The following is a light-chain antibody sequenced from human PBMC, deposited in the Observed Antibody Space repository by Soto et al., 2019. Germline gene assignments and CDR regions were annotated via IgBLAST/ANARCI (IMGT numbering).Light chain of an antibody. V-gene: IGLV2-14*01. CDR3: SSHTSSSTRV. Sequence: QSVLTQPASVSGSPGQSITISCTGTSSDVGGYNYVSWYQQHPGKAPKLMIYEVSNRPSGVSNRLSGSKSGNTASLTISGLQAEDEADYYCSSHTSSSTRVFGGGTKVTVL. CDR2: EVS. J-gene: IGLJ3*02. CDR1: SSDVGGYNY.